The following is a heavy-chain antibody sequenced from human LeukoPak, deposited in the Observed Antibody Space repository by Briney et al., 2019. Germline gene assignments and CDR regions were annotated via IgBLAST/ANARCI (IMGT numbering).Heavy chain of an antibody. CDR3: ARHVRDGDSRNLQC. J-gene: IGHJ4*02. CDR1: GYSFTSYW. CDR2: INPADSNT. V-gene: IGHV5-51*01. Sequence: GESLKISCKGSGYSFTSYWIGWVRQMPGKGLEWMGIINPADSNTKYSPSFQGQVTILVDKSISTAYLQWSSLKASDTAMYYCARHVRDGDSRNLQCWGQGTLVTVSS. D-gene: IGHD5-24*01.